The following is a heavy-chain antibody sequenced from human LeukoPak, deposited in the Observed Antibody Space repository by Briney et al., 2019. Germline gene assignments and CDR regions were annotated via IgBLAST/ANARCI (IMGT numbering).Heavy chain of an antibody. V-gene: IGHV4-34*01. D-gene: IGHD3-10*01. CDR3: ARGRGVYTIFEY. J-gene: IGHJ4*02. CDR2: INHSGST. Sequence: SHTLSLTCPLYGPSFSGSYWSSASQPPGKGLGWKGYINHSGSTNSNPSLNSPVTISVDTSKNQFSLKLSAVTAADTAVYYCARGRGVYTIFEYWGEGALLTVSS. CDR1: GPSFSGSY.